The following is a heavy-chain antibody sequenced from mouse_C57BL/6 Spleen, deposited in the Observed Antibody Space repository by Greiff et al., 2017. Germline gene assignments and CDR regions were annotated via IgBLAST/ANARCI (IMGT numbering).Heavy chain of an antibody. V-gene: IGHV1-76*01. CDR3: ARGDYDYDY. D-gene: IGHD2-4*01. CDR2: IYPGSGNT. J-gene: IGHJ2*01. CDR1: GYTFTDYY. Sequence: VHLVESGAELVRPGASVKLSCKASGYTFTDYYINWVKQRPGQGLEWIARIYPGSGNTYYNEKFKGKATLTAEKSSSTAYMQLSSLTSEDSAVYFCARGDYDYDYWGQGTTLTVSS.